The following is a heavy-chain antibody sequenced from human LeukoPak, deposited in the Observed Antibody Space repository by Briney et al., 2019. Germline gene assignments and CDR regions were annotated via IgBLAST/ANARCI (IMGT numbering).Heavy chain of an antibody. CDR1: GGSISSGDYY. V-gene: IGHV4-30-4*02. Sequence: SETLSLTCTVSGGSISSGDYYWSWIRQPPGKGLEWIGYIYYSGSTYYNPSLKSRVTISVDTSKNQFSLKLSSVTAADTAVYYCARVEEGYSNYEAHNWFDPWGQGTLVTVSS. J-gene: IGHJ5*02. D-gene: IGHD4-11*01. CDR2: IYYSGST. CDR3: ARVEEGYSNYEAHNWFDP.